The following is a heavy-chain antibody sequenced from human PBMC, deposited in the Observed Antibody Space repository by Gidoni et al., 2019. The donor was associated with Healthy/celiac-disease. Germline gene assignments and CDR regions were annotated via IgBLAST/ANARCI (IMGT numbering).Heavy chain of an antibody. D-gene: IGHD3-3*01. Sequence: QVQLQESGPGLVKPSATLSLTCAVSGYSISSGYHWGWIRQPPGKGLEWIGSIYHSGSTYYNPSLKSRVTISVDTSKNQFSLKLSSVTAADTAVYYCARVYYDFWGGYYRWGQGTLVTVSS. CDR3: ARVYYDFWGGYYR. J-gene: IGHJ4*02. CDR2: IYHSGST. V-gene: IGHV4-38-2*01. CDR1: GYSISSGYH.